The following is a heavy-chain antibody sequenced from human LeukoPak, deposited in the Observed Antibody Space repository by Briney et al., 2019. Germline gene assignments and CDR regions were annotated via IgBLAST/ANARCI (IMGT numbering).Heavy chain of an antibody. CDR2: MNPNSGNT. CDR3: ARGLAYCGGDCPSDDAFDI. CDR1: GYTFTSYG. D-gene: IGHD2-21*02. Sequence: ASVKVSCKASGYTFTSYGISWVRQATGQGLEWMGWMNPNSGNTGYAQKFQGRVTMTRNTSISTAYMELSSLRSEDTAVYYCARGLAYCGGDCPSDDAFDIWGQGTMVTVSS. V-gene: IGHV1-8*02. J-gene: IGHJ3*02.